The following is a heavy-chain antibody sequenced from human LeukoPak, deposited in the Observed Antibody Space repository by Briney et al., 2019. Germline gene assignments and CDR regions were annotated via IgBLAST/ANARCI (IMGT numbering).Heavy chain of an antibody. Sequence: GGSLRLSCAASGFTFSNYGMHWVRQAPGKGLEWVAVIWYDGSNKYYADSVKGRFTISRDNSKNTLYLQMNSLRAEDTAVYYCARERATNYGMDVWGQGTTVTVSS. J-gene: IGHJ6*02. CDR3: ARERATNYGMDV. V-gene: IGHV3-33*01. CDR1: GFTFSNYG. CDR2: IWYDGSNK. D-gene: IGHD5-12*01.